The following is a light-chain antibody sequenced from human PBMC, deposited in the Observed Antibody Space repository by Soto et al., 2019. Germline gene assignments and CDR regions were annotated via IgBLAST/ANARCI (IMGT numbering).Light chain of an antibody. Sequence: DIQMTQSPTTLSASVGYRITITCRASQSISSWLAWYQQKPGKAPKLLIYDASSLESGVPSSFSGSGSGTEFTLTISSLQPDDFATYYCQKYNSYLWTFGQGTTGDIK. CDR3: QKYNSYLWT. J-gene: IGKJ1*01. V-gene: IGKV1-5*01. CDR2: DAS. CDR1: QSISSW.